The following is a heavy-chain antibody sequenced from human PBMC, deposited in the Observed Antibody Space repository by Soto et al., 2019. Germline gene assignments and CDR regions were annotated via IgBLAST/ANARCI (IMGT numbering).Heavy chain of an antibody. CDR1: GYTFTSYG. V-gene: IGHV1-2*02. J-gene: IGHJ6*02. Sequence: ASVKVSCKASGYTFTSYGISWVRQAPGQGLEWMGWINPNSGGTNYAQKFQGRVTMTRDTSISTAYMELSRLRSDDTAVYYCARDLPLSHMPFWSGYYGTFDYYGMDVWGQGTTVTAP. CDR2: INPNSGGT. CDR3: ARDLPLSHMPFWSGYYGTFDYYGMDV. D-gene: IGHD3-3*01.